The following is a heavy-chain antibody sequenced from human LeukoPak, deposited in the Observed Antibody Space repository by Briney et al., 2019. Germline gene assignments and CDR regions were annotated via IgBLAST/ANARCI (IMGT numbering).Heavy chain of an antibody. CDR2: IYHSGST. D-gene: IGHD3-10*01. CDR1: GSSISSGYY. CDR3: ARGGSGSYYDYYFDY. V-gene: IGHV4-38-2*01. Sequence: SATLSLTCAVSGSSISSGYYWGWLRQSPGKGLEWVGSIYHSGSTYYNPSLKSRVTISVDTSKNQFSLKLSSVTAADTAVYYCARGGSGSYYDYYFDYWGQGTLVTVSS. J-gene: IGHJ4*02.